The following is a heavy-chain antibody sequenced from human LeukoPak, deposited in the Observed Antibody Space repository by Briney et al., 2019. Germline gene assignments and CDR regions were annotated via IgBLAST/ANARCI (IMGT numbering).Heavy chain of an antibody. CDR2: ISAYNGNT. CDR1: GYTFTSYG. D-gene: IGHD6-13*01. J-gene: IGHJ4*02. V-gene: IGHV1-18*01. Sequence: ASVKVSCKASGYTFTSYGISWVRQAPGQGLEWMGWISAYNGNTNYAQKLQGRVTMTTDTSTSTAYMELRSLRSEDTAVYYCARPNSSSLGRSGLDYWGQGTLVTVSS. CDR3: ARPNSSSLGRSGLDY.